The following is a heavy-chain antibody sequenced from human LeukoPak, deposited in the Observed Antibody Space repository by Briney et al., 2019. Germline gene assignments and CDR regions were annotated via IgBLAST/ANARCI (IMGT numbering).Heavy chain of an antibody. CDR2: ISSGSTYK. V-gene: IGHV3-21*06. D-gene: IGHD4-17*01. CDR3: ARMGDYGGDAYDI. Sequence: GGSLRLSCAASGFNFSIFSMHWVRQFPGKGLEWVSSISSGSTYKYYAASVRGRFTISGDNAKNSVYLQMNSLRVADTALFYCARMGDYGGDAYDIWGQGTMVTVSS. J-gene: IGHJ3*02. CDR1: GFNFSIFS.